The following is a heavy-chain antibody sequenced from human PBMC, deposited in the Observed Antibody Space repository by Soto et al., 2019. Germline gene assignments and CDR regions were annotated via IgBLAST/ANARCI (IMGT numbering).Heavy chain of an antibody. CDR2: IWYDGSNK. Sequence: PGGSLRLSCAASGFTFSSYGMHWVRQAPGKGLEWVAVIWYDGSNKYYADSVKGRFTISRDNSKNTLYLQMNSLRAEDTAVYYCARDWVGSYYGMDVWGQGTTVTVSS. CDR3: ARDWVGSYYGMDV. V-gene: IGHV3-33*01. CDR1: GFTFSSYG. D-gene: IGHD1-26*01. J-gene: IGHJ6*02.